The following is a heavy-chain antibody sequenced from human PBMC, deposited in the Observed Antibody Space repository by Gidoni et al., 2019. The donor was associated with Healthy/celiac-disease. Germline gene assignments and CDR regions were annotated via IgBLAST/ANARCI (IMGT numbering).Heavy chain of an antibody. CDR2: INAGNGNT. D-gene: IGHD3-22*01. CDR1: GYTFTSYA. V-gene: IGHV1-3*05. Sequence: QVQLVQSGAEEKKPGASVKVSCKASGYTFTSYAMHWVRQAPGQRLEWMGWINAGNGNTKYSQKFQGRVTITRDTSASTAYMELSSLRSEDTAVYYCAREDDSSGYHFDYWGQGTLVTVSS. J-gene: IGHJ4*02. CDR3: AREDDSSGYHFDY.